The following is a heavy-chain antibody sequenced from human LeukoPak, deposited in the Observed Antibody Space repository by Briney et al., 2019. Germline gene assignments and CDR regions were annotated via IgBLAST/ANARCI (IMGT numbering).Heavy chain of an antibody. CDR3: ARVRRFLEWSYYFDY. J-gene: IGHJ4*02. Sequence: PSETLSLTCTVSGGSISSYYWSWIRQPPGKGLEWIGYIYYSGSTYYNPSLKSRVTISVDTSKNQFSLKLSSVTAADTAVYYCARVRRFLEWSYYFDYWGQGTLVTVSS. V-gene: IGHV4-59*08. D-gene: IGHD3-3*01. CDR1: GGSISSYY. CDR2: IYYSGST.